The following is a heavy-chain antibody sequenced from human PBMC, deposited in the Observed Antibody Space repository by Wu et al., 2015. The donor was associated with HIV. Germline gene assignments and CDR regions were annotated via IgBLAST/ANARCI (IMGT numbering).Heavy chain of an antibody. V-gene: IGHV1-46*01. D-gene: IGHD6-13*01. CDR2: INPSGGST. J-gene: IGHJ4*02. CDR1: GYTFTSYY. CDR3: ARDHGEYSSSWGGSIDY. Sequence: QVQLVQSGAEVKKPGASVKVSCKASGYTFTSYYMHWVRQAPGQGLEWMGIINPSGGSTSYAQKFQGRVTMTRDTSTSTVYMELSSLRSEDTAVYYCARDHGEYSSSWGGSIDYWGQGTLVTVSS.